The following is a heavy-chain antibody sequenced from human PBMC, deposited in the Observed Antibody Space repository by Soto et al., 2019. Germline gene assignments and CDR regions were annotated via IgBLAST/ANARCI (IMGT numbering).Heavy chain of an antibody. Sequence: GESLKISCKGSGYSFTSYWISWVRQMPGKGLEWMGRIDPSDSYTNYSPSFQGHVTISADKSISTAYLQWSSLKASDTAMYYCASSIAAADYYYGMDVWGQGTTVTVSS. CDR2: IDPSDSYT. J-gene: IGHJ6*02. V-gene: IGHV5-10-1*01. CDR1: GYSFTSYW. D-gene: IGHD6-13*01. CDR3: ASSIAAADYYYGMDV.